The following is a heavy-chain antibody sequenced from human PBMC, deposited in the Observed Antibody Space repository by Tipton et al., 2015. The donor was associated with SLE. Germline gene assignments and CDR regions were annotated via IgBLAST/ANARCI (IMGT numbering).Heavy chain of an antibody. CDR2: SRGDGGNT. Sequence: SLRLSCAASGFTFSAYWMHWVRQAPGMGPVWVARSRGDGGNTVYADSVNGRFTISRDDAKNTLYLQMNSLRAEDTALYYCAKDRTYGSGSGMDVWGQGTTVTVSS. CDR3: AKDRTYGSGSGMDV. CDR1: GFTFSAYW. V-gene: IGHV3-74*01. D-gene: IGHD3-10*01. J-gene: IGHJ6*02.